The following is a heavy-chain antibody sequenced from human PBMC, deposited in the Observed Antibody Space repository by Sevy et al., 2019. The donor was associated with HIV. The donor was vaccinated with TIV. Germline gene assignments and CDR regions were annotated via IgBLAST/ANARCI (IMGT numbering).Heavy chain of an antibody. J-gene: IGHJ6*02. CDR2: ISYDGGSK. V-gene: IGHV3-30*03. CDR1: GFTFSSYG. D-gene: IGHD4-17*01. Sequence: GGSLRLSCAASGFTFSSYGMHWVRQAPGKGLEWVALISYDGGSKYYADSVKGRFTISRDNSKNTLYLQMNSLRSEDTAMYYCARDSDFGDPKLYYYYGMDVWGQGTTVTVSS. CDR3: ARDSDFGDPKLYYYYGMDV.